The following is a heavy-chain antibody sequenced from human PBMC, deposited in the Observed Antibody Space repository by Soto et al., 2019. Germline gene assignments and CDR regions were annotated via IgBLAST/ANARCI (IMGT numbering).Heavy chain of an antibody. V-gene: IGHV1-69*12. CDR1: GGTFSNYA. Sequence: QVQLVQSGAEVKKPGSSVKVSCKASGGTFSNYAISWVRQAPGQGLEWMGGIIPIFGTANYAQKFQGRVTITADESXSXXYMELSSLRSEDTAIYYCAVGSVDIVPTGMKPFDPWGQGTLVTVSS. J-gene: IGHJ5*02. D-gene: IGHD5-12*01. CDR2: IIPIFGTA. CDR3: AVGSVDIVPTGMKPFDP.